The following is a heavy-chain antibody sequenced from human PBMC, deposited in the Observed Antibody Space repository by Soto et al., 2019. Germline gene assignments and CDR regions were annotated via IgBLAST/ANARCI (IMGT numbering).Heavy chain of an antibody. D-gene: IGHD2-8*01. CDR3: ARDGGYCTNGVCPGDYYMDV. J-gene: IGHJ6*03. CDR2: ISSSSYI. V-gene: IGHV3-21*01. CDR1: GFTFSSYS. Sequence: GGSLRLSCAASGFTFSSYSMNWVRQAPGKGLEWVSSISSSSYIYYADSVKGRFTISRDNAKNSLYLQMNSLRAEDTAVYYCARDGGYCTNGVCPGDYYMDVWGKGTTVTISS.